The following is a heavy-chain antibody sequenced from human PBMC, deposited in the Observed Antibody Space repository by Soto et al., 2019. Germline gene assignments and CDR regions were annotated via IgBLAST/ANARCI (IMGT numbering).Heavy chain of an antibody. V-gene: IGHV1-2*02. CDR2: INPNSGGT. Sequence: GASVKVSCKASGYTFTGYYMHWVRQAPGQGLEWMGWINPNSGGTNYAQKFQGRVTMTRDTSISTAYMELSRLRSDDTAVYYCARTMRNCSGGSCYGLPYYYGMDVWGHGTTVTVSS. CDR3: ARTMRNCSGGSCYGLPYYYGMDV. D-gene: IGHD2-15*01. CDR1: GYTFTGYY. J-gene: IGHJ6*02.